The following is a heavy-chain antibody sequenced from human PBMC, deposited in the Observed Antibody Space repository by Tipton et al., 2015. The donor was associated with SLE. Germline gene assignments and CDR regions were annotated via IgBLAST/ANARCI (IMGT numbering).Heavy chain of an antibody. CDR3: ARDRIWFGEFPI. CDR1: GGSISSGGYS. V-gene: IGHV4-30-2*01. CDR2: IYHSGST. J-gene: IGHJ3*02. Sequence: TLSLTCAVSGGSISSGGYSWSWIRQPPGKGLEWIGYIYHSGSTYYNQSLKSRVTISVDTSKDQFSLKLSSVTAADTAVYYCARDRIWFGEFPIWGQGTMVTVSS. D-gene: IGHD3-10*01.